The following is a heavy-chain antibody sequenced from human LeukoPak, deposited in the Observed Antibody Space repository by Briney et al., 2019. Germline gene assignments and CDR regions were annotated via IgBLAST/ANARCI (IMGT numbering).Heavy chain of an antibody. CDR2: ISACNGNT. Sequence: ASVKVSCKASGYTFTSYGISWVRQAPGQGLEWMGWISACNGNTNYAQKLQGRVTMTTDTSTSTAYMELRSLRSDDTAVYYCARGRTGYYYYGMDVWGQGTTVTVSS. V-gene: IGHV1-18*01. D-gene: IGHD1-14*01. J-gene: IGHJ6*02. CDR1: GYTFTSYG. CDR3: ARGRTGYYYYGMDV.